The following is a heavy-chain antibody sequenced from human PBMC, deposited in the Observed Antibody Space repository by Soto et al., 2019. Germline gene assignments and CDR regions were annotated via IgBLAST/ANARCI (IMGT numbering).Heavy chain of an antibody. CDR1: GYTFTGYY. Sequence: GASVKVSCKASGYTFTGYYMHWVRQAPGQGLEWMGWINPNSGGTNYAQKFQGRVTMTRDTSISTAYMELSRLRSDDTAVYYCAIGYSYGPHYFDYWGQGTLVTAPQ. CDR2: INPNSGGT. D-gene: IGHD5-18*01. J-gene: IGHJ4*02. V-gene: IGHV1-2*02. CDR3: AIGYSYGPHYFDY.